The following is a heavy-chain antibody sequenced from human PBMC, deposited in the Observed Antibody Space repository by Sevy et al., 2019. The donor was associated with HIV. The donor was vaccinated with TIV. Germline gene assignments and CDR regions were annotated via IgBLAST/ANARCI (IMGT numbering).Heavy chain of an antibody. J-gene: IGHJ3*02. V-gene: IGHV1-8*01. Sequence: ASVKVSCKASGYTFTSYDINWVRQATGQGLEWMGWMNPNSGNTGYAQKFQGRVTMTRNTSISTAYMGLSSLRSEDTAGYYCARGRVWGSYSADAFDIWGQGTMVTVSS. CDR1: GYTFTSYD. CDR3: ARGRVWGSYSADAFDI. D-gene: IGHD3-16*01. CDR2: MNPNSGNT.